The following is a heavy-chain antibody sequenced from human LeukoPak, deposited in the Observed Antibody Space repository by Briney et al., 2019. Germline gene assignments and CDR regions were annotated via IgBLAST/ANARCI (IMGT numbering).Heavy chain of an antibody. CDR2: IYHSGST. CDR3: ARPADYGGPTRT. V-gene: IGHV4-38-2*01. Sequence: PSETLSLTCAVSSYSISSGYYWGWIRQPPGKGLEWIGSIYHSGSTYYNPSLKSRVTISVDTSKNQFSLKLSSVTAADTAVYYCARPADYGGPTRTWGQGTLVTVSS. CDR1: SYSISSGYY. J-gene: IGHJ5*02. D-gene: IGHD4-23*01.